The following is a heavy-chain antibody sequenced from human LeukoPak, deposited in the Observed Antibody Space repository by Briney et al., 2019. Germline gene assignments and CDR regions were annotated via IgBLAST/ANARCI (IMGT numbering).Heavy chain of an antibody. CDR1: GGSFSGYY. CDR3: ARGSNYDILTGYCFDY. J-gene: IGHJ4*02. CDR2: INHSGST. D-gene: IGHD3-9*01. Sequence: SETLSLTCAVYGGSFSGYYWSWIRQPPGKGLEWIGEINHSGSTNYNPSLKSRATISVDTSKNQFSLKLSSVTAADTAVYYCARGSNYDILTGYCFDYWGQGTLVTVSS. V-gene: IGHV4-34*01.